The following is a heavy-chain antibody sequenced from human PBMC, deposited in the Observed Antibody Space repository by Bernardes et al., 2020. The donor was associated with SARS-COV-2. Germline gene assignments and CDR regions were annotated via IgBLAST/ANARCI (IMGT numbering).Heavy chain of an antibody. Sequence: GGSLRLSCAASGFTFDDYTMHWVRQAPGKGLEWVSLISWDGGSTYYADSVKGRFTISRDNSKNSLYLQMNSLRTEDTALYYCAKGGIAAAGRSPGVDYWGQGTLVTVSS. CDR2: ISWDGGST. D-gene: IGHD6-13*01. J-gene: IGHJ4*02. CDR1: GFTFDDYT. V-gene: IGHV3-43*01. CDR3: AKGGIAAAGRSPGVDY.